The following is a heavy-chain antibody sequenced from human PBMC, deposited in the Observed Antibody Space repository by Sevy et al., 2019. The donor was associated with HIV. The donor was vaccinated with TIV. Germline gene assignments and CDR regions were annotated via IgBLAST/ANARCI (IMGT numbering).Heavy chain of an antibody. CDR1: GYTFTSYA. J-gene: IGHJ6*02. CDR2: INTNTGNP. Sequence: ASVKVSCKASGYTFTSYAMNWVRQAPGQGLEWMGWINTNTGNPTYAQGFTGRFVFSLDTSVSTAYLQISSLKAEETAVYYCARGEDLSGDYLLLYYYYGMDVRGQGTTVTVSS. D-gene: IGHD4-17*01. CDR3: ARGEDLSGDYLLLYYYYGMDV. V-gene: IGHV7-4-1*02.